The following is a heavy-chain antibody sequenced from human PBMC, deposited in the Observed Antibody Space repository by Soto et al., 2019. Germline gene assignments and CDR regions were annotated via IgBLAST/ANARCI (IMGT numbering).Heavy chain of an antibody. CDR3: AKGRSSGRFRTRDY. CDR2: ISYDGSNK. J-gene: IGHJ4*02. Sequence: QVQLVESGGGVVQPGRSLRLSCAASGFTFSSYGMHWVRQAPGKGLEWVAVISYDGSNKYYADSVKGRFTISRDNSKNTLYLQMNSLRAEDTAVYYCAKGRSSGRFRTRDYWGQGTLVTVSS. V-gene: IGHV3-30*18. CDR1: GFTFSSYG. D-gene: IGHD6-19*01.